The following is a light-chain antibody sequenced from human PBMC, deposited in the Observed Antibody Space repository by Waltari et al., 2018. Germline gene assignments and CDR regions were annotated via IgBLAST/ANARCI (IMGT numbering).Light chain of an antibody. V-gene: IGLV2-23*02. CDR2: EVS. J-gene: IGLJ2*01. CDR3: CSFAFSSTTSVI. CDR1: SSDVGRYNL. Sequence: QSALTQPASVSGSPGQSITISCTGTSSDVGRYNLVSWYQQYPGKAPKLIIYEVSKRPSGVSDRFSGSKSANTASLTISGLQDEDDADYYCCSFAFSSTTSVIFGGGTKLAVL.